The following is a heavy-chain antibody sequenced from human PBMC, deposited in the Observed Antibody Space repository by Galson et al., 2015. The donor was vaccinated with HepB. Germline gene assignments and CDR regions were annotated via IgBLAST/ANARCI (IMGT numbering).Heavy chain of an antibody. Sequence: SLRLSCAASGFPLRSYGMHWVRQAPGKGLEWVAIISYDGNSKYYADSVRGRFTISRDNSKNTLYLQMNNLRPEDTAVYYCAKLEDSVVVVASSTMDVWGQGTTVTVSS. CDR3: AKLEDSVVVVASSTMDV. CDR2: ISYDGNSK. J-gene: IGHJ6*02. D-gene: IGHD2-15*01. CDR1: GFPLRSYG. V-gene: IGHV3-30*18.